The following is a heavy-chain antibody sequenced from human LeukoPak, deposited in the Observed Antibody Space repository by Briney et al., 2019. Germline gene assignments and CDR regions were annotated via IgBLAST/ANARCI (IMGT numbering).Heavy chain of an antibody. CDR1: GFTFSSYA. CDR3: ARSLYSGSPYYYYGMDV. CDR2: ISYDGSNK. D-gene: IGHD1-26*01. J-gene: IGHJ6*02. Sequence: GGSLRLSCAASGFTFSSYAMHWVRQAPGKGLEWVAVISYDGSNKYYADSVKGRFTISRDNSKNTLYLQMNSLRAEDTAVYYCARSLYSGSPYYYYGMDVWGQGTTVTVSS. V-gene: IGHV3-30-3*01.